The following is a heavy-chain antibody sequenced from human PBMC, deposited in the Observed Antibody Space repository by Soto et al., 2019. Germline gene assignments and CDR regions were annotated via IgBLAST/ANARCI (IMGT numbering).Heavy chain of an antibody. V-gene: IGHV1-2*02. Sequence: ASADVACRGSGSTIACSYMRWLRHAPGQGLEWMGWINPNSGGTNYAQKFQGRVTMTRDTSISTAYMELSRLRSDATAVYYCASARPTAEEDGWGQGTRVTLSS. CDR2: INPNSGGT. J-gene: IGHJ6*02. CDR1: GSTIACSY. CDR3: ASARPTAEEDG.